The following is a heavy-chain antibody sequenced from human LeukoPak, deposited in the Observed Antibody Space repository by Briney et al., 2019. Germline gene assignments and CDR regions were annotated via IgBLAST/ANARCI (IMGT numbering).Heavy chain of an antibody. V-gene: IGHV3-21*06. CDR1: VFAFSTYT. J-gene: IGHJ4*02. CDR3: LRGDSRDI. D-gene: IGHD3-22*01. Sequence: GGSLRLSCAACVFAFSTYTMNWAREAPGKGLVWFPSINSGSTTTPYAFSVKGRFTISRDNAQNVLYRQTNGLRGIDAAVYYGLRGDSRDIWGQRTLVTVSS. CDR2: INSGSTTT.